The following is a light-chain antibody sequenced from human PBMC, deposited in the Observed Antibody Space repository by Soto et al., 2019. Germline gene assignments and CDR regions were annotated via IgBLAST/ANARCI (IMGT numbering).Light chain of an antibody. V-gene: IGKV1-12*01. CDR2: AAS. CDR3: QQLDRFPRT. Sequence: DIQMTQSPSTLSASVGDTVTVTCRASQSVSGWLAWYQQKPGRAPKLLIYAASSLQTGVPLRFSGSGSGTDFILTISSLQPEDVATYYCQQLDRFPRTFGQGTRLEIK. J-gene: IGKJ5*01. CDR1: QSVSGW.